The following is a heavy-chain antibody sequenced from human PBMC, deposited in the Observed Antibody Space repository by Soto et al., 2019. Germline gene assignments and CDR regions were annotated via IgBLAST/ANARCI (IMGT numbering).Heavy chain of an antibody. J-gene: IGHJ4*02. V-gene: IGHV3-7*01. D-gene: IGHD2-15*01. CDR1: GFTFSSYW. CDR3: ARDVVAATYSYYFDY. Sequence: GGSLRLSCAASGFTFSSYWMSWVRQAPGKGLEWVANIKQDGSEKYYVDSVKGRFPISRDNAKNSLYLQMNSLRAEDTAVYYCARDVVAATYSYYFDYWGQGTLVTVSS. CDR2: IKQDGSEK.